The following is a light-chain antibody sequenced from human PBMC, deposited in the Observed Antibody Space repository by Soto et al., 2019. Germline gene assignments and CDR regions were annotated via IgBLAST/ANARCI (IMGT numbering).Light chain of an antibody. J-gene: IGKJ2*01. CDR2: DAS. V-gene: IGKV3-11*01. CDR3: QQRSNWPPYT. CDR1: QSVSSY. Sequence: EIVLTQSPATLSLSPGERATLSCRASQSVSSYLAWYQQKPGQAPRLLIYDASNRATGITARFSGSRSGTDFTLTISTLEPEDVAVYYCQQRSNWPPYTFGQGTKLEIK.